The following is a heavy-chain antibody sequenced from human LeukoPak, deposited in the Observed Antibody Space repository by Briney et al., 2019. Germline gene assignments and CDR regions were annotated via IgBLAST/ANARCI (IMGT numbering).Heavy chain of an antibody. CDR1: RYTFTDYY. V-gene: IGHV1-2*02. D-gene: IGHD3-22*01. CDR3: ARSDSSGYYFEPVDY. CDR2: INPNSGGT. Sequence: ASVKVSCKASRYTFTDYYIHWVRQAPGQGLEWMGWINPNSGGTNYAQKFQGRVTMTRDTSTSTVYMELSSLRSEDTAVYYCARSDSSGYYFEPVDYWGQGTLVTVSS. J-gene: IGHJ4*02.